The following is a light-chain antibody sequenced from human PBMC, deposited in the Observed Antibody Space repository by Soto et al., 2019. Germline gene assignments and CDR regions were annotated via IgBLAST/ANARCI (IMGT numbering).Light chain of an antibody. CDR2: GAS. CDR3: QQYGSSPIT. J-gene: IGKJ5*01. V-gene: IGKV3-20*01. Sequence: EVVLNQSLCTLSLSPGERATLSCRGSHIGSSSYLAWYQQKPGQAPRLLIYGASSRATGIPDRFSGSGSGTDFTLTISRLEPEDFAVYYCQQYGSSPITFGQGTRLEIK. CDR1: HIGSSSY.